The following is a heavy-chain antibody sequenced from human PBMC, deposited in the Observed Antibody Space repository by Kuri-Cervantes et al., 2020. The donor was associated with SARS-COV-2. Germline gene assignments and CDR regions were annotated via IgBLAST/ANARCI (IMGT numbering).Heavy chain of an antibody. CDR3: AKMRGYSSSWVDY. D-gene: IGHD6-13*01. CDR2: ISSSSSTI. Sequence: ETLSLTCAASGFTFSSYSMNWVRQAPGKGLEWVSYISSSSSTIYYADSVKGRFTISRDNSKNTLYLQMNSLRGEDTALYYCAKMRGYSSSWVDYWGQGTLVTVSS. CDR1: GFTFSSYS. V-gene: IGHV3-48*01. J-gene: IGHJ4*02.